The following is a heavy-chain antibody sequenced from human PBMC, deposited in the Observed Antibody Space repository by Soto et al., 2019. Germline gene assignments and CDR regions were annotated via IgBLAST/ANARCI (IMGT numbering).Heavy chain of an antibody. CDR2: ISASGGST. J-gene: IGHJ4*02. Sequence: EVQLLESGGGLEQPGGSLRLSCAASGFTFDSFAMTWVRQAPGKGLEWVSAISASGGSTFYADSVKGRFTISRDSSKKTLYLQMKSLRAEDTAVYYCARGAVMPDSWGQGTLVTVSS. V-gene: IGHV3-23*01. D-gene: IGHD3-16*01. CDR1: GFTFDSFA. CDR3: ARGAVMPDS.